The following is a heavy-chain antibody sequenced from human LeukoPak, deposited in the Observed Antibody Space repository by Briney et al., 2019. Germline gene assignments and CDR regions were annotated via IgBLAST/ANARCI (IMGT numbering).Heavy chain of an antibody. D-gene: IGHD5-24*01. CDR2: IYYSGST. Sequence: SETLSLTCTVSGGSISSGGYYWSWIRQHPGKGLEWIGYIYYSGSTYYNPSLKSRVTISVDTSKNQFSLKLSSVTAADTAVYYCARDLLRDGYNFDYWGQGTLVTVSS. CDR3: ARDLLRDGYNFDY. V-gene: IGHV4-31*03. CDR1: GGSISSGGYY. J-gene: IGHJ4*02.